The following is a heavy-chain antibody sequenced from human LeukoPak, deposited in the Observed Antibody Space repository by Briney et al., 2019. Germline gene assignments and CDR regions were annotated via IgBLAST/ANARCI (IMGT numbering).Heavy chain of an antibody. CDR2: MHYSGDS. Sequence: SETLSLTCTVSGGSISSFFWSWIRQPPAKGLEWIGSMHYSGDSKYNPFLKSRVSLSIDTSKQQFSLRLSSVTAADTAVYYCARDLELERNRWNYFESWGQGTLVTVSS. V-gene: IGHV4-59*01. D-gene: IGHD1-1*01. CDR1: GGSISSFF. CDR3: ARDLELERNRWNYFES. J-gene: IGHJ4*02.